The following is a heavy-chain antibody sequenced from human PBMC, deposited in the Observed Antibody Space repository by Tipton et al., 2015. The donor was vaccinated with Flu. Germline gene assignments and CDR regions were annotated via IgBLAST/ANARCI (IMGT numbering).Heavy chain of an antibody. D-gene: IGHD6-19*01. CDR1: GGSISSSSYY. V-gene: IGHV4-39*01. CDR3: ASVYSSGWYQKFDY. J-gene: IGHJ4*02. Sequence: TLSLTCTVSGGSISSSSYYWGWIRQPPGKGLEWIGSIYYSGSTYYNPSLKSRVTISVDTSENQFSLKLSSVTAADTAVYYCASVYSSGWYQKFDYWGQGTLVTVSS. CDR2: IYYSGST.